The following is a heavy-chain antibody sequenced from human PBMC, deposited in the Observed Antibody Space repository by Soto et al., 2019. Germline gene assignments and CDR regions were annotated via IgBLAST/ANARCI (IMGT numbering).Heavy chain of an antibody. CDR1: GGTFSSYA. V-gene: IGHV1-69*13. J-gene: IGHJ6*02. Sequence: SVKVSCKASGGTFSSYAISWVRQAPGQGLEWMGGIIPIFGTANYAQKFQGRVTITADESTSTAYMELSSLRSEDTAVYYCAREIFSYCTNGVCPWGYGMDVWGQGTTVTAP. CDR2: IIPIFGTA. D-gene: IGHD2-8*01. CDR3: AREIFSYCTNGVCPWGYGMDV.